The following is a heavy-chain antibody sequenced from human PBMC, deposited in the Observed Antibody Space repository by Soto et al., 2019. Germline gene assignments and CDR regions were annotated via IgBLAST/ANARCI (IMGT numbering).Heavy chain of an antibody. V-gene: IGHV3-7*01. CDR3: ARDPYYYDSHYYYGMDV. CDR1: GFSFNRHW. CDR2: IKRDGSEK. D-gene: IGHD3-22*01. J-gene: IGHJ6*02. Sequence: LRLSCAASGFSFNRHWMSWVRQAPGKGLQWVASIKRDGSEKYYVDSVKGRFTISRDNVKNSLSLQMNSLRAEDTAVYYCARDPYYYDSHYYYGMDVWGQGTTVTVSS.